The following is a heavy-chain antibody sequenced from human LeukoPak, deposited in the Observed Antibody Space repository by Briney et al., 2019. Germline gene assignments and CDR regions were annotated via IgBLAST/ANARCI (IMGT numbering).Heavy chain of an antibody. J-gene: IGHJ4*02. Sequence: PGGPLRLSCAASGFSVSTNYMSWVRQAPGKGLEWVSVIFSGDNTYYSDFVKGRFTISRDNSKNMLNLQMNSLRAEDTAVYYCARDHGRGYCSSTSCYPGVDYWGQGTLVTVSS. CDR1: GFSVSTNY. CDR3: ARDHGRGYCSSTSCYPGVDY. CDR2: IFSGDNT. V-gene: IGHV3-53*01. D-gene: IGHD2-2*01.